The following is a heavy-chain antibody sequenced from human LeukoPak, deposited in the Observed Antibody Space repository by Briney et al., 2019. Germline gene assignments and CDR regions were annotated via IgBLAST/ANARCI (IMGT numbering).Heavy chain of an antibody. Sequence: ASVKVSCKTSGYTFIDYFIHWVRQAPGQGLEWMGRLNPNNGYTFYTEEFQGRVTMTSDTSISTAYMELTSLTSDDTALYYCARDLSSTANWDFDYWGQGTLVTVSS. CDR1: GYTFIDYF. J-gene: IGHJ4*02. D-gene: IGHD7-27*01. CDR2: LNPNNGYT. V-gene: IGHV1-2*06. CDR3: ARDLSSTANWDFDY.